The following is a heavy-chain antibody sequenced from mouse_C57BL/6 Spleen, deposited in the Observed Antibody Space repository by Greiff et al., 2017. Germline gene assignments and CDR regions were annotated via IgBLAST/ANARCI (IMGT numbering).Heavy chain of an antibody. CDR2: IYPGSGNT. D-gene: IGHD1-1*01. V-gene: IGHV1-76*01. CDR1: GYTFTDYY. CDR3: ARCPPYYGSSPWYFDV. J-gene: IGHJ1*03. Sequence: QVQLKESGAELVRPGASVKLSCKASGYTFTDYYITWVKQRPGQGLEWIARIYPGSGNTYYNEKFKGKATLTAEKSSSTAYMQLSSLTSEDSAVYFCARCPPYYGSSPWYFDVWGTGTTVTVSS.